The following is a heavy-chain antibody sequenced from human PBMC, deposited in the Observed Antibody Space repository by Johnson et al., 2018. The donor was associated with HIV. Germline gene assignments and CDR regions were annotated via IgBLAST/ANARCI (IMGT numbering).Heavy chain of an antibody. CDR1: GFNFDDYA. CDR3: AKDRTGFDAFDI. V-gene: IGHV3-20*04. CDR2: FNWNGGSI. J-gene: IGHJ3*02. D-gene: IGHD1-1*01. Sequence: EVQLVESGGGVVRPGGSLRLSCAASGFNFDDYAMSWVRQVPGKGLEGVSGFNWNGGSIGYADSVKGRFTISRDNAKKSLYLQMNSLRAEDTAVYYCAKDRTGFDAFDIWGQGTMVTVSS.